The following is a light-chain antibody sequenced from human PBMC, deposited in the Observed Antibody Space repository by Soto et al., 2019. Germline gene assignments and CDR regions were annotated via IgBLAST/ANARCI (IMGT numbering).Light chain of an antibody. CDR3: HSYDSSLSDWVVV. CDR1: SSSIGAGFD. Sequence: QSVLTQPHSVSGAPGQRVTISCTGSSSSIGAGFDVHWYQQVPGTAPKLLIYANSNRPSGVPDRFSAAKSATSASLAITGLQAEDEADYYCHSYDSSLSDWVVVFGGGTKLTVL. V-gene: IGLV1-40*01. J-gene: IGLJ2*01. CDR2: ANS.